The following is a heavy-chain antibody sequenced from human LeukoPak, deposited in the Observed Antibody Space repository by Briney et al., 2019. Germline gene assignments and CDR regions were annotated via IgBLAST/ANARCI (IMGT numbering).Heavy chain of an antibody. D-gene: IGHD3-16*01. Sequence: SETLSLTCTVSGGSISSYYWSWIRQPPGKGLEWIGYIYYSGSTNYNPSLKSRVTISVDTSKNQFSLKLSSVTAADTAVYYCARRGSRGPAPRVFFDYWGQGTLVTVSS. CDR1: GGSISSYY. CDR2: IYYSGST. CDR3: ARRGSRGPAPRVFFDY. V-gene: IGHV4-59*01. J-gene: IGHJ4*02.